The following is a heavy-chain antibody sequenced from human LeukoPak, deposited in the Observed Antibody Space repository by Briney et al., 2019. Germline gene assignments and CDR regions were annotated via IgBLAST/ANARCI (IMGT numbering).Heavy chain of an antibody. J-gene: IGHJ3*01. V-gene: IGHV4-39*01. CDR1: DGSISSNSYY. Sequence: PSETLSLTCTVSDGSISSNSYYWGWIRQPPGKGLEWIGSISYSGRTYYNPSLESRVSISVDTSKKQFSLKLNSVTAADTAMYYCARHVTVTYDAFDLWGQGTMVTVSS. CDR3: ARHVTVTYDAFDL. D-gene: IGHD4-11*01. CDR2: ISYSGRT.